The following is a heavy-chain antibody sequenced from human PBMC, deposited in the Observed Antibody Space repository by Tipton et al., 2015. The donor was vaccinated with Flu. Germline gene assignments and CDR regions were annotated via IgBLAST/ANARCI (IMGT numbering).Heavy chain of an antibody. CDR3: AREWGDAFDI. CDR2: IYYSGSI. V-gene: IGHV4-61*01. J-gene: IGHJ3*02. D-gene: IGHD3-16*01. CDR1: GGSISSSSYH. Sequence: TLSLTCTVSGGSISSSSYHWGWIRQPPGKGLEWIGYIYYSGSISYNPSLKSRVTISVDTSKNQFSLKLSSVTAADTAVYYCAREWGDAFDIWGQGTMVTVSS.